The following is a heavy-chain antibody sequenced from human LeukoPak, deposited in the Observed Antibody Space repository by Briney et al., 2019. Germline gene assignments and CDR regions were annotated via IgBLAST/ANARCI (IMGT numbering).Heavy chain of an antibody. CDR3: ARVVPAAIEFGWFDP. J-gene: IGHJ5*02. D-gene: IGHD2-2*01. CDR1: GGSISSGDYY. CDR2: IYYSGST. Sequence: SETLSLTCTVSGGSISSGDYYWSWIRQPPGKGLEWIGYIYYSGSTYYNPSLTSRVTISVDTSKNQFSLKLSSVTAADTAVYYCARVVPAAIEFGWFDPWGQGTLVTVSS. V-gene: IGHV4-30-4*08.